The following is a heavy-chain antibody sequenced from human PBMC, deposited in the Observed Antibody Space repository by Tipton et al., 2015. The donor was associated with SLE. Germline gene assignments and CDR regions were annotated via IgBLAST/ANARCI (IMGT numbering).Heavy chain of an antibody. CDR3: ARRHYSGDLDS. Sequence: TLSLTCTVSDGSIRSTNYYWGWIRQPPGKGLEWIGRIFYTASTYYTPSLKSPISFSIDTSKHQFSLNLNSVTAADTAVYYCARRHYSGDLDSWGQGTLVTCSS. CDR1: DGSIRSTNYY. J-gene: IGHJ4*02. V-gene: IGHV4-39*07. CDR2: IFYTAST. D-gene: IGHD6-25*01.